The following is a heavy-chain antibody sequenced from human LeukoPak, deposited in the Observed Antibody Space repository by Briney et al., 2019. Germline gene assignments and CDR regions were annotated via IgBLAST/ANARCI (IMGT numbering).Heavy chain of an antibody. J-gene: IGHJ6*03. V-gene: IGHV4-59*12. Sequence: SETLSLTCTVSGGSISSYYWSWIRQPPGKGLEWIGYIYYSGSTNYNPSLKSRVTISVDTSKNQFSLKLSSVTAADTAVYYCARGPRVPYYYYYYMDVWGKGTTVTVSS. CDR3: ARGPRVPYYYYYYMDV. CDR2: IYYSGST. CDR1: GGSISSYY.